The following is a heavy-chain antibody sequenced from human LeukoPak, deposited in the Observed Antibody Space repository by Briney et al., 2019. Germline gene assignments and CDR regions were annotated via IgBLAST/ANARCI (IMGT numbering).Heavy chain of an antibody. Sequence: PSETLSLTCAVYGGSFSGYYWSWIRQPPGKGLEWIWEINHSGSTNYNPSLKSRVTISVDTSKNQFSLKLSSVTAADTAVYYCARARRSSGCYYYGMDVWGKGTTVTVSS. CDR2: INHSGST. V-gene: IGHV4-34*01. CDR3: ARARRSSGCYYYGMDV. J-gene: IGHJ6*04. CDR1: GGSFSGYY. D-gene: IGHD6-19*01.